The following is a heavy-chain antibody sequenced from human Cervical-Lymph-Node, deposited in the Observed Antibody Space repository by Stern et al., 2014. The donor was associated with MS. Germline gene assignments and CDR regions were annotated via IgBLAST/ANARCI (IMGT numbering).Heavy chain of an antibody. Sequence: VQLEESGGGLVKPGGSLSLSCAASGFTFSDHYMTWIRQAPGKGLEWVSFISSSGTTIYDADSVKGRFTISWDNAKSSPYLQMNGLRAEDTAIYYCARFKIASYYYYYYGMDVWGQGTTVTVSS. J-gene: IGHJ6*02. V-gene: IGHV3-11*01. CDR1: GFTFSDHY. CDR2: ISSSGTTI. CDR3: ARFKIASYYYYYYGMDV. D-gene: IGHD2-21*01.